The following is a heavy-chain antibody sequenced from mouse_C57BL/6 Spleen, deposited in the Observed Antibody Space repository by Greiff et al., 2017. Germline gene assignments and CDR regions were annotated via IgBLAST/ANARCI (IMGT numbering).Heavy chain of an antibody. Sequence: VQLQESGAELARPGASVKLSCKASGYTFTSYGISWVKQRTGQGLEWIGEIYPRSGNTYYNEKFKGKATLTADKSSSTAYMELRSLTSEDSAVYFGASYEFAYWGQGTLVTVSA. V-gene: IGHV1-81*01. CDR1: GYTFTSYG. J-gene: IGHJ3*01. CDR2: IYPRSGNT. D-gene: IGHD1-1*01. CDR3: ASYEFAY.